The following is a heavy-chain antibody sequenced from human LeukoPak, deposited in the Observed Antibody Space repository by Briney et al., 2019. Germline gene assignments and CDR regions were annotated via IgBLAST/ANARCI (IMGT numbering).Heavy chain of an antibody. Sequence: GRSLRLSCAASGFTFSGYAMHWVRQAPGKGLEWVAVISYDGSFKHYADSVKGRFTISRDNPKNTVYLQMNSLRGEDTAVYYCARNDYGGSVGYWGQGTLVTVSS. D-gene: IGHD4-23*01. CDR3: ARNDYGGSVGY. V-gene: IGHV3-30-3*01. CDR1: GFTFSGYA. CDR2: ISYDGSFK. J-gene: IGHJ4*02.